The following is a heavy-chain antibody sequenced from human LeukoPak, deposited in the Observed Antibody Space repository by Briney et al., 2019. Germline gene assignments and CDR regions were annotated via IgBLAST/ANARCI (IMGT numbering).Heavy chain of an antibody. D-gene: IGHD3-22*01. CDR3: ARGLARTYYYDSSGYRIFDY. Sequence: PSETLSLTCTVSGGSISSYYWSWIRQPPGKGLEWIGEINHSGSANYNPSLKSRVTISVDTSKNQFSLKLSSVTAADTAVYYCARGLARTYYYDSSGYRIFDYWGQGTLVTVSS. CDR2: INHSGSA. CDR1: GGSISSYY. J-gene: IGHJ4*02. V-gene: IGHV4-34*01.